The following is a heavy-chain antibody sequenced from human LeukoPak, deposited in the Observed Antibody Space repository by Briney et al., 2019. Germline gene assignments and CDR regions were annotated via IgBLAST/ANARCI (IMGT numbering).Heavy chain of an antibody. CDR3: ASTRRAPTYHYGSGSYRSPYNWFDP. CDR2: INHSGST. Sequence: SETLSLTCAVYGGSFSGYYWSWIRQPPGKGLEWIGEINHSGSTNYNPSLKSRVTISVDTSKNQFSLKLSSVTAADTAVYYCASTRRAPTYHYGSGSYRSPYNWFDPWGQGTLVTVSS. V-gene: IGHV4-34*01. D-gene: IGHD3-10*01. CDR1: GGSFSGYY. J-gene: IGHJ5*02.